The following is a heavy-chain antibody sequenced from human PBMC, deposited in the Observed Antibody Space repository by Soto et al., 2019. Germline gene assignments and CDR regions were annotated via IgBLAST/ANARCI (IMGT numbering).Heavy chain of an antibody. CDR3: AQTYCTNGVCYKSPGLFDY. V-gene: IGHV2-5*01. CDR1: GFSLSTSGVG. J-gene: IGHJ4*01. Sequence: QITLKESGPTLVKPTQTLTLTCSFSGFSLSTSGVGVGWFRRPPVKALEWLALIYWNDDKRYSPSLKSMLTITKNTSKNQVVLTMTNMDPVDKATKYGAQTYCTNGVCYKSPGLFDYWGQGTLVTVSS. D-gene: IGHD2-8*01. CDR2: IYWNDDK.